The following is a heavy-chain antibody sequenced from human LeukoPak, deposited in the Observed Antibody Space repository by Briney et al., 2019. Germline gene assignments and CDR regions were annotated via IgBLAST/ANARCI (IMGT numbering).Heavy chain of an antibody. CDR3: AKDPGHLTQPTYYFDY. D-gene: IGHD1-1*01. V-gene: IGHV3-9*01. CDR2: ISWNSGSL. CDR1: GFTFDEYA. J-gene: IGHJ4*02. Sequence: PGGSLRLSCAASGFTFDEYAMHWVRQAPGKGLEWVSGISWNSGSLGYADSVKGRFTISRDNAKNSLYLHMNSLRAEDTAFYYCAKDPGHLTQPTYYFDYWGQGTLVTVSS.